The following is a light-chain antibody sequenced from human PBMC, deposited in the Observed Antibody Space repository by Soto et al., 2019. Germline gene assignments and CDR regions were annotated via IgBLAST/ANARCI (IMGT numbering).Light chain of an antibody. J-gene: IGKJ1*01. V-gene: IGKV1-5*01. CDR1: QSIGRF. CDR3: QHYNSYSEA. Sequence: DIQMTQSPSSLSASVGDRVTITCRASQSIGRFLNWHQQKPGKPPNVLINVASTLRSGVPSRFSGSGSGTEFTLTISSLQPDDFATYYCQHYNSYSEAFGEGTKVDI. CDR2: VAS.